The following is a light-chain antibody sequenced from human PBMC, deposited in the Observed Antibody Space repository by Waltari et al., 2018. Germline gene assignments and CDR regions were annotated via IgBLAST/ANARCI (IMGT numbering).Light chain of an antibody. J-gene: IGKJ1*01. CDR2: GAS. CDR3: QHYLRLPVT. V-gene: IGKV3-20*01. Sequence: EIVLTQSPGTLPLSLGERATVSCRARQSVSRALAWYQQKPGQAPRLLIYGASTRATGIPDRFSGSGSGTDFSLTISRLEPDDFAVYYCQHYLRLPVTFGQGTTVEI. CDR1: QSVSRA.